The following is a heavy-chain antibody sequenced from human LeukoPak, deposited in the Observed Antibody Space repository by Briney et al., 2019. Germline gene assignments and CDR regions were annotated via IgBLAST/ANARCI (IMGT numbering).Heavy chain of an antibody. D-gene: IGHD2-8*01. V-gene: IGHV3-7*01. CDR1: GFTFDDYG. CDR3: ARDMYGGTDY. CDR2: IKQDGTEK. J-gene: IGHJ4*02. Sequence: GGSLRLSCAASGFTFDDYGMSWVRQAPGKGLEWAANIKQDGTEKYYVDSVNGRFTISRDNAKNSLYLQMNSLRAEDTAVYYCARDMYGGTDYWGQGTLVTVSS.